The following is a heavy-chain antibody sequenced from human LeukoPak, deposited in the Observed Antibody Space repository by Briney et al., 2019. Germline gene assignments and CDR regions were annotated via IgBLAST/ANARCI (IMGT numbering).Heavy chain of an antibody. V-gene: IGHV3-21*01. CDR1: GFIFSHYN. J-gene: IGHJ6*03. D-gene: IGHD7-27*01. Sequence: GGSLRLSCAASGFIFSHYNINWVRQAPGKGLEWVSSISSSSSYIYYADSVKGRFTISRDNAENSLCLQMNSLRAEDTAVYYCARNKLGFSEKYMDVWGKGTTVTVSS. CDR3: ARNKLGFSEKYMDV. CDR2: ISSSSSYI.